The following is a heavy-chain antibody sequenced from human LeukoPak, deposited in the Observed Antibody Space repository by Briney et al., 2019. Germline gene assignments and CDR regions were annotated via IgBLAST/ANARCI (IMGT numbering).Heavy chain of an antibody. J-gene: IGHJ4*02. D-gene: IGHD3-9*01. CDR1: GYTFTAYF. Sequence: ASVKVSCKASGYTFTAYFIHWGRQAPGQGLEWMGWINPNSGATNYAQRVQGRVTMTRDTSITTAYMDMSGLTSDDTAVYYCARVFAYDILTGNSQAVSEWGQGTLVTVSS. CDR3: ARVFAYDILTGNSQAVSE. CDR2: INPNSGAT. V-gene: IGHV1-2*02.